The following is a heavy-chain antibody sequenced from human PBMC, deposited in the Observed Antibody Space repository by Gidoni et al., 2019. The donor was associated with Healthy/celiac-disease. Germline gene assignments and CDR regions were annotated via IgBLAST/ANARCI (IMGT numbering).Heavy chain of an antibody. J-gene: IGHJ4*02. D-gene: IGHD3-3*01. CDR3: ARDLGDFWSGYYVDY. Sequence: DSVKGRFTISRDNAKNSLYLQMNSLRAEDTAVYYCARDLGDFWSGYYVDYWGQGTLVTVSS. V-gene: IGHV3-21*01.